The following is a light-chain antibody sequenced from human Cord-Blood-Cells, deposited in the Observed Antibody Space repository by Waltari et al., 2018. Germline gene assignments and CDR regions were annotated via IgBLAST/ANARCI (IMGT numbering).Light chain of an antibody. CDR1: SSDVGSYNL. Sequence: QSALTQPASVSGSPGQSITISCTGTSSDVGSYNLVSWYQQHPGKAPQPLIYEGSTRPSGVSNRVSGSKSGNTASLTISGLQAEDEADYYCCSYAGSSTFHVVFGGGTKLTVL. V-gene: IGLV2-23*03. J-gene: IGLJ2*01. CDR3: CSYAGSSTFHVV. CDR2: EGS.